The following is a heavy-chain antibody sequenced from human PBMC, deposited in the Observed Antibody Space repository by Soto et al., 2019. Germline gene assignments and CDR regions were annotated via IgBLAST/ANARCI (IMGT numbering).Heavy chain of an antibody. J-gene: IGHJ1*01. Sequence: SLRRSCATSGFTFDDYAMHLVLQVPGKGLEWVSGINWNSGSIGYGYSVKGRFAISRDNAKNSLHLQMNSLSAEDTAFYYCVKDESINWYSGHFRHWGQGTLVTVSS. V-gene: IGHV3-9*01. CDR1: GFTFDDYA. CDR2: INWNSGSI. D-gene: IGHD6-13*01. CDR3: VKDESINWYSGHFRH.